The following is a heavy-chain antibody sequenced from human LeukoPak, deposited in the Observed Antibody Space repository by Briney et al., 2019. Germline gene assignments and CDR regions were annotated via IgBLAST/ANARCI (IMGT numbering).Heavy chain of an antibody. J-gene: IGHJ4*02. CDR1: GFTLSSYA. Sequence: GGSLRLSCAASGFTLSSYAMSWVRQAPGKGLEWVSAISGSGGSTYYADSVKGRFTISRDNSKNTLYLQMNSLRADDTAVYYCAKVPGITIFGVVITFFDYWGQGTLVTVSS. CDR3: AKVPGITIFGVVITFFDY. D-gene: IGHD3-3*01. V-gene: IGHV3-23*01. CDR2: ISGSGGST.